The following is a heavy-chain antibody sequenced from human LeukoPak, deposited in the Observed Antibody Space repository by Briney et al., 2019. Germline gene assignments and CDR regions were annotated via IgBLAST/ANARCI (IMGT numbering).Heavy chain of an antibody. J-gene: IGHJ4*02. CDR2: INHSGST. Sequence: PSETLSLTCAVYGGSFSGYYWSWIRQPPGKGLEWIGEINHSGSTNYNPSLKSRVTISVDTSKNQFSLKLSSVTAADTAVYYCARVPPRYKTTVNPFGYWGQGTLVTVSS. CDR3: ARVPPRYKTTVNPFGY. V-gene: IGHV4-34*01. CDR1: GGSFSGYY. D-gene: IGHD4-17*01.